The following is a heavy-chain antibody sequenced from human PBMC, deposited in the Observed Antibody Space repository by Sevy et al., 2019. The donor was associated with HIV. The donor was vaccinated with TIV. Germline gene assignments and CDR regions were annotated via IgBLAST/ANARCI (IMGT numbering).Heavy chain of an antibody. CDR1: GFIFSSSA. V-gene: IGHV3-23*01. CDR3: AKFGGCYDSGGYYWYFDF. CDR2: ISGSGGTT. J-gene: IGHJ2*01. Sequence: GGSLRLSCAASGFIFSSSAMSWVRETPGKGLEWVSSISGSGGTTMYTDSVKGRFTVSRDNSKNTLKLQMNTLRAEDTARYYCAKFGGCYDSGGYYWYFDFWGRGTLVTVSS. D-gene: IGHD3-22*01.